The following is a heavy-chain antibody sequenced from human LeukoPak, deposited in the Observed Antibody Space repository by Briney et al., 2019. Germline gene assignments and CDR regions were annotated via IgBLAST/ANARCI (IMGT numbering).Heavy chain of an antibody. CDR2: IYNGGST. V-gene: IGHV4-59*08. J-gene: IGHJ3*02. Sequence: SETLSLTCTVSGGSISTYYWSWIRKPPGKGLEWIGHIYNGGSTNYSPSLKSRVTISLDTSKNQFSLKLTSVTAADTAVYYCARQVDVGCSSTSCYGHGAFDIWGQGTLVTVSS. CDR3: ARQVDVGCSSTSCYGHGAFDI. D-gene: IGHD2-2*01. CDR1: GGSISTYY.